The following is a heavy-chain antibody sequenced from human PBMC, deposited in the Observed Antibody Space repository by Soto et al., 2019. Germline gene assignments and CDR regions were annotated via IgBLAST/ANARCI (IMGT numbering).Heavy chain of an antibody. V-gene: IGHV4-61*01. Sequence: SETLSLTCTVSGGSVNSDSHYWSWIRQPPGKGLEWIGHMFYSGSTNYNPSLKSRVTISGDTSKNQFSLKLSSVTAADTAVYYCARLVRSLHFDYWGQGTPATVSS. CDR1: GGSVNSDSHY. CDR3: ARLVRSLHFDY. CDR2: MFYSGST. J-gene: IGHJ4*02. D-gene: IGHD2-8*02.